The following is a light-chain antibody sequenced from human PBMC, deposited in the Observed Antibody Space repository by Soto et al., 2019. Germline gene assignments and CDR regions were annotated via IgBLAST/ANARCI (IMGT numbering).Light chain of an antibody. CDR2: GAS. CDR1: QSVSSN. J-gene: IGKJ1*01. V-gene: IGKV3-15*01. CDR3: QQYNNWPQRT. Sequence: EIVMTQSPATLSVSPGERATLSCRASQSVSSNLAWYQQKPGQAPRLLIYGASTRATGIPARFSGSGSGTEFTLTISSLPSEDFAVYYCQQYNNWPQRTFGQGTKVDIK.